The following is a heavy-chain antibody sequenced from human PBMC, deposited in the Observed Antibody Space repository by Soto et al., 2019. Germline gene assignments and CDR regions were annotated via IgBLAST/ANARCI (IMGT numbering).Heavy chain of an antibody. J-gene: IGHJ4*02. V-gene: IGHV4-34*01. D-gene: IGHD1-26*01. Sequence: PSETLSLTCAVYGGSFSGYYWSWIRQPPGKGLEWIGEINHSGSTNYNPSLKSRVTISVDTSKNQFSLKLSSVTAADTAVYYCARGRLVGATTRKGKLDYWGQGTLVTVSS. CDR1: GGSFSGYY. CDR3: ARGRLVGATTRKGKLDY. CDR2: INHSGST.